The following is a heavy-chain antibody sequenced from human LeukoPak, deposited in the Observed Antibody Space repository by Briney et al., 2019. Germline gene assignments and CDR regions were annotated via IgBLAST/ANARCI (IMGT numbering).Heavy chain of an antibody. CDR2: INPNSGAT. Sequence: ASVKVSCKASGYTFTGYYMHWVRQAPGQGLEWMGWINPNSGATKYAQKFQGRVTMTRDTSISTAYMELSRLRSDDTAVYYCARGGSITMVRGVLNFDYWGQGTLVTVSS. V-gene: IGHV1-2*02. CDR1: GYTFTGYY. J-gene: IGHJ4*02. D-gene: IGHD3-10*01. CDR3: ARGGSITMVRGVLNFDY.